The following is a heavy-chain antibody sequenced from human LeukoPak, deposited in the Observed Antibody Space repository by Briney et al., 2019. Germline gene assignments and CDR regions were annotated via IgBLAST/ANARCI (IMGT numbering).Heavy chain of an antibody. J-gene: IGHJ5*02. Sequence: GEPLRLSCAASGFTFTTYWMTWVRQAPGKGLEWVANINQDGTEKYYVDSAKGRFTISRDNAKNSLYLQMNSLRAEDTAVYYCAAYYDILTGFGGDPWGQGTLVTVSS. CDR3: AAYYDILTGFGGDP. V-gene: IGHV3-7*01. CDR2: INQDGTEK. CDR1: GFTFTTYW. D-gene: IGHD3-9*01.